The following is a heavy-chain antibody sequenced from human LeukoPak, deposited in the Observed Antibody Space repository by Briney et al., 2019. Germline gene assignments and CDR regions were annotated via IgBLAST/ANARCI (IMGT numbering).Heavy chain of an antibody. CDR1: GGSIRSYY. CDR2: IYTSGST. D-gene: IGHD2-2*01. V-gene: IGHV4-4*07. J-gene: IGHJ6*02. Sequence: SETLSLTCTVSGGSIRSYYWNWIRQPAGKGLEWIGRIYTSGSTNYNPSLKSRVTMSVDTSKNQFSLKLNSVTAADTAVYYCARDEVGYCSSTSCYALGGYYYGMDAWGQGTTVTVPS. CDR3: ARDEVGYCSSTSCYALGGYYYGMDA.